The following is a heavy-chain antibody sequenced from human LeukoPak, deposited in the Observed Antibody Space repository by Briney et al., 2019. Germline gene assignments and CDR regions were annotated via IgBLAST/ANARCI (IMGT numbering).Heavy chain of an antibody. CDR3: ARDLSVTTGISGH. J-gene: IGHJ4*02. V-gene: IGHV1-2*02. CDR1: GYTFTGYY. D-gene: IGHD4-17*01. CDR2: INPNSGGT. Sequence: GASVKVSCKASGYTFTGYYMHWVRQAPGQGLEWMGWINPNSGGTNYAQKFQGRVTMTRDTSISTAYMELRSLRSDDTAVYYCARDLSVTTGISGHWGQGTLVTVSS.